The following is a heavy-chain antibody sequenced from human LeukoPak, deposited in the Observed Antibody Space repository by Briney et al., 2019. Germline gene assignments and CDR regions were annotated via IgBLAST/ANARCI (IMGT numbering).Heavy chain of an antibody. V-gene: IGHV4-4*02. J-gene: IGHJ4*02. CDR3: AREKPHSSTWHTLFGY. CDR2: IYHSGST. D-gene: IGHD6-13*01. CDR1: GGSFSSSNW. Sequence: SETLSLTCTVSGGSFSSSNWWSWVRPSPGKGLEWIGKIYHSGSTNYNPSLKSRVTFSLAKSKNQFSLKLTSVTAADTAVYYCAREKPHSSTWHTLFGYWGQGTLVTVSS.